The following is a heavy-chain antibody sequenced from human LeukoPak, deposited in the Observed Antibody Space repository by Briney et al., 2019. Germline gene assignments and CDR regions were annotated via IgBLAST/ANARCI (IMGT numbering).Heavy chain of an antibody. Sequence: SETLSLTCTVSGGSISGYYWSWIRQPAGKRLEWIGRIYASGSTSYNPSLKSRVTISVDKSKNQFSLTLSSVTAADTAPYYCARVSDYYDTSGYYYAFDYWGQGTLVTVSS. CDR3: ARVSDYYDTSGYYYAFDY. CDR2: IYASGST. J-gene: IGHJ4*02. D-gene: IGHD3-22*01. CDR1: GGSISGYY. V-gene: IGHV4-4*07.